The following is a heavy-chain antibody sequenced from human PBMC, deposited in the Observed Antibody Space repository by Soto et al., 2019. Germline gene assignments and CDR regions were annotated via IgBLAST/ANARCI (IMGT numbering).Heavy chain of an antibody. J-gene: IGHJ6*03. V-gene: IGHV3-30*18. CDR1: AFTFSSYG. CDR3: AKDPNSSGWYGYYYYYSLDA. CDR2: ISYDGRNE. D-gene: IGHD6-19*01. Sequence: GGSLRLSCAASAFTFSSYGMHGVRQAPGKGLEWVAVISYDGRNEYYADSVKGRFTISRDNSKNTLYLHMNSLRAEDTAVYYCAKDPNSSGWYGYYYYYSLDAWGKGTTVTVSS.